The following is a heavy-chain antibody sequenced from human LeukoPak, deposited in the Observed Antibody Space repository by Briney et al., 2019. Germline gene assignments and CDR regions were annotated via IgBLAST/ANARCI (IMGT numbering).Heavy chain of an antibody. CDR1: GFPFSNYA. D-gene: IGHD3-22*01. J-gene: IGHJ4*02. CDR3: ARVKDYYDSSGGY. V-gene: IGHV3-23*01. CDR2: ISESGDKT. Sequence: QPGGSLRLSCAASGFPFSNYAMNWVRQAPGKGLEWVSSISESGDKTDYADSVRGRFTISRDNSQNTLYLQMNSLRAEDTAVYYCARVKDYYDSSGGYWGQGTLVTVSS.